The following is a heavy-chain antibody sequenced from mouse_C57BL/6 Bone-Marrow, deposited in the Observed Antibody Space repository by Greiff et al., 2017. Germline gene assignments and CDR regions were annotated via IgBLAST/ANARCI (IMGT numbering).Heavy chain of an antibody. J-gene: IGHJ4*01. V-gene: IGHV5-6*02. D-gene: IGHD1-1*01. Sequence: EVMLVESGGDLVKPGGSLKLSCAASGFTFSSYGMSWVRQTPDKRLEWVATISSGGSYTYYPDSVKGRFTISRDNAKNTLYLQMSSLKSEDTAMYYCARRDYGSFYYAMDYWGQGTSVTVSS. CDR3: ARRDYGSFYYAMDY. CDR1: GFTFSSYG. CDR2: ISSGGSYT.